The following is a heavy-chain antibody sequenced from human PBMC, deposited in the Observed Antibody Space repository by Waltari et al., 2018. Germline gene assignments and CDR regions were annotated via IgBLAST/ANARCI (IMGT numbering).Heavy chain of an antibody. CDR3: AKGVLYYDSSGGAFDI. D-gene: IGHD3-22*01. CDR2: ISGSGGST. V-gene: IGHV3-23*01. J-gene: IGHJ3*02. Sequence: EVQLLESGGGLVQPGGSLRLSCAASGFTFSSYAMSWVRQAPGKGLEWVSAISGSGGSTYYADSVKGRFTISRDNSKNTLYLQMNSLRAEDTAVDYCAKGVLYYDSSGGAFDIWGQGTMVTVSS. CDR1: GFTFSSYA.